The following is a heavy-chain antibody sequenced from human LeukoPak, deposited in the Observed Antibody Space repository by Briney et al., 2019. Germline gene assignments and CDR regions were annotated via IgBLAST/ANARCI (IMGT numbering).Heavy chain of an antibody. V-gene: IGHV3-48*04. CDR1: GFTFSSYS. CDR2: ISSSGSTI. Sequence: PGGSLRLSCAASGFTFSSYSMNWVRQAPGKGLEWVSYISSSGSTIYYADSVKGRFTISRDNAKNSLYLQMNSLRAEDTAVYYCARDSEMAQNWFDPWGQGTLVTVSS. D-gene: IGHD5-24*01. J-gene: IGHJ5*02. CDR3: ARDSEMAQNWFDP.